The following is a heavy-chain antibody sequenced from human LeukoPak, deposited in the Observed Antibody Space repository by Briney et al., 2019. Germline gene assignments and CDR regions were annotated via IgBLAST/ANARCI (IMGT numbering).Heavy chain of an antibody. CDR1: GFTVSGNY. D-gene: IGHD3-10*01. V-gene: IGHV3-53*01. CDR3: ASGEWPQDY. CDR2: IYAGGNT. J-gene: IGHJ4*02. Sequence: QPGGSLILSCAASGFTVSGNYMTWVRQAPGRGLEWVSLIYAGGNTYYPASVKGRFTISRDNSKNTLYLQMNSLRAEDTAVYYCASGEWPQDYWGQGTLVTVSS.